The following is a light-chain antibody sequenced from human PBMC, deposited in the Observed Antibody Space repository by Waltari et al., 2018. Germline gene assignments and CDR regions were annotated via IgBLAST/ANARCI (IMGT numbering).Light chain of an antibody. CDR3: QQSYDTPRT. CDR2: AAS. J-gene: IGKJ1*01. CDR1: QYISTY. Sequence: DFQMTQSPDSLSASVGDRVTITCRASQYISTYLNWYQQKPGKGPKLLIYAASTLQSGVPSRFSGSGSGTDFTFTISSLQLEDFATYYCQQSYDTPRTFGQGTKVEVK. V-gene: IGKV1-39*01.